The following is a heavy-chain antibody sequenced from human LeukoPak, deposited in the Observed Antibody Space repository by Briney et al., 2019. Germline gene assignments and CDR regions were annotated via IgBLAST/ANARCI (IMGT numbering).Heavy chain of an antibody. CDR1: GGTFSSYA. CDR2: MNPNSGNT. J-gene: IGHJ4*02. V-gene: IGHV1-8*03. D-gene: IGHD3-16*01. CDR3: ARSDVLYASQGEARYFNH. Sequence: GASVKVSCKASGGTFSSYAISWVRQAPGQGLEWMGWMNPNSGNTGYAQKFQGRVTITRSTSISTAYMELSSLRSDDTAVYYCARSDVLYASQGEARYFNHWGQGTLVTVSS.